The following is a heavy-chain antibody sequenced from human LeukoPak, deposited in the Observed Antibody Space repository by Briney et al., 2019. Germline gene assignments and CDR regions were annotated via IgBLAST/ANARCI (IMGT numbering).Heavy chain of an antibody. CDR3: ARDDQRGSYWNNWFDP. V-gene: IGHV3-30*04. CDR2: ISYDGSNK. D-gene: IGHD1-26*01. CDR1: GFTFSSYA. J-gene: IGHJ5*02. Sequence: PGGSLRLSCAASGFTFSSYALHWVRQAPGKGLEWVAVISYDGSNKYYTYSVKGRFSISRDNSKNTLYLQMNSLRAEDTAVYYCARDDQRGSYWNNWFDPWGQGTLVAVSS.